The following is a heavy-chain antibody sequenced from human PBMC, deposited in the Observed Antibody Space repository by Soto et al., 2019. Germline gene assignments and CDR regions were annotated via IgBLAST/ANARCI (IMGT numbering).Heavy chain of an antibody. V-gene: IGHV5-51*03. CDR3: ARRRYFDTLLDP. J-gene: IGHJ5*02. D-gene: IGHD3-9*01. CDR2: TYPEDSQT. CDR1: GYSFTSYW. Sequence: EVQLVQSGAEVKKPGESLKISCKASGYSFTSYWIGWVRQISGKGLEWMGITYPEDSQTLYSPSFQGQVTISVVKSISTVYLQWSSLKASDTATYYCARRRYFDTLLDPWGQGTLVTVSS.